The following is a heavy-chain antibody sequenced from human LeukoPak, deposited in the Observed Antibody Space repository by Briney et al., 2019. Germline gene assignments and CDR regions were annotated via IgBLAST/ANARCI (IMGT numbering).Heavy chain of an antibody. CDR2: ISYDGSNK. Sequence: PGGSLRLSCAASGFTFSSYGMHWVRQAPGKGLEWVAVISYDGSNKYYADSVKGRFTISRDNSKNTLYLQMNSQRAEDTAVYYCANRDQLLSFDYWGQGTLVTVSS. V-gene: IGHV3-30*18. J-gene: IGHJ4*02. CDR1: GFTFSSYG. CDR3: ANRDQLLSFDY. D-gene: IGHD2-2*01.